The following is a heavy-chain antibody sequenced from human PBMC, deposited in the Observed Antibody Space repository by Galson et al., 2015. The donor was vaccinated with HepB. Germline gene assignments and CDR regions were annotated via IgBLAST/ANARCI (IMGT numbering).Heavy chain of an antibody. J-gene: IGHJ4*01. V-gene: IGHV3-23*01. Sequence: SLRLSCAASGFTFSSYAMSWVRQAPGKGLEWVSAVSDDGGSTYYADSVKGRFTISRDKSKNTLYLKMNSLRAEDTDVYYSAKHLYCTRTCCYGFDCWGHGTLVTVSS. D-gene: IGHD2-2*01. CDR1: GFTFSSYA. CDR2: VSDDGGST. CDR3: AKHLYCTRTCCYGFDC.